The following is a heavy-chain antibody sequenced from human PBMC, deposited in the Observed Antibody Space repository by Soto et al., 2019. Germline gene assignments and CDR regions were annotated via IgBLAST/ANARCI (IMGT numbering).Heavy chain of an antibody. D-gene: IGHD6-19*01. Sequence: SETLSLTCTVSGGSISSDYWSWIRQPPGKGLEWIGYIYYSGSTNYNPSLKSRVTISVDTSKNQFSLKLSSVTAADTAVYYCVSTAHSSGWYSGGFDYWGQGTLVTVS. J-gene: IGHJ4*02. CDR2: IYYSGST. V-gene: IGHV4-59*01. CDR3: VSTAHSSGWYSGGFDY. CDR1: GGSISSDY.